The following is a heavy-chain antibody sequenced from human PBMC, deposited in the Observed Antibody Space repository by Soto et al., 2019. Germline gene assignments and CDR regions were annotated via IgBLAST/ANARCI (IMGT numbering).Heavy chain of an antibody. J-gene: IGHJ4*02. CDR1: GFTFSSYG. V-gene: IGHV3-30*18. CDR2: ISYDGSNK. CDR3: AKAHLPSTVTLFDY. D-gene: IGHD4-17*01. Sequence: GGSLRLSCAASGFTFSSYGIHWVRQAPGKGLEWVALISYDGSNKYYADSVKGRFTISRDNSKNTLYLQMNSLRAEDTAVYYCAKAHLPSTVTLFDYWGQGTLVTVSS.